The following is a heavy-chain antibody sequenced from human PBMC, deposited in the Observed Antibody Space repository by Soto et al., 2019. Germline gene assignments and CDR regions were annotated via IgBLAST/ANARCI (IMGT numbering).Heavy chain of an antibody. J-gene: IGHJ5*02. CDR1: GGSFSGYY. CDR3: ARCRGYSGYGSGGWFDP. Sequence: QVQLQQWGAGLLKPSETLSLTCAVYGGSFSGYYWSWIRQPPGKGLEWIGEINHSGSTNYNPSLKSRVTISVXXSXTXXSLKLSSVTAADTAVYYCARCRGYSGYGSGGWFDPWGQGTLVTVSS. V-gene: IGHV4-34*01. D-gene: IGHD5-12*01. CDR2: INHSGST.